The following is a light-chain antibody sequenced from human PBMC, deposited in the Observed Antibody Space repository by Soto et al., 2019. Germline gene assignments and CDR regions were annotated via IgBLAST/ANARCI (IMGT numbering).Light chain of an antibody. V-gene: IGLV2-14*01. CDR3: SSYTSATTYV. J-gene: IGLJ1*01. CDR1: SSDVGAYNY. CDR2: DVS. Sequence: QSVLTQPASVSGSPGQSITISCTGTSSDVGAYNYDSWYQQYPGEAPKVIIYDVSHRPAGVSNLFSGSKSGNTASLTISGLQTQDEADYYCSSYTSATTYVFGTGTKLTVL.